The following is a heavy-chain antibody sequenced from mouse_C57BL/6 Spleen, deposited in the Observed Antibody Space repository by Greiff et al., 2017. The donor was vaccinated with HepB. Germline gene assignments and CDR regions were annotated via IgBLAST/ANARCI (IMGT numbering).Heavy chain of an antibody. J-gene: IGHJ1*03. CDR1: GFSLSTSGMG. V-gene: IGHV8-12*01. CDR2: IYSDDDK. CDR3: AGRDDYGDFDV. Sequence: QVTLKVSGPGILQSSQTLSLTCSFSGFSLSTSGMGVSWIRQPSGKGLEWLAHIYSDDDKRYNPSLKSRPTISKDTSRNQVFLTITSVDTADTATYDCAGRDDYGDFDVWGTGTTVTVSS. D-gene: IGHD2-4*01.